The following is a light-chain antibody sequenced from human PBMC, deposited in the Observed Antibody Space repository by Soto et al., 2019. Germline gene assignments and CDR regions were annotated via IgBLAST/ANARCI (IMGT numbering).Light chain of an antibody. J-gene: IGLJ3*02. CDR1: NSDVGSYKF. CDR2: EAT. V-gene: IGLV2-23*01. Sequence: QSALTQPASVSGSPGQSITISCTGTNSDVGSYKFVSWYRQHPGEVPKLIIYEATKRPSGLSNRFSGSKSGNTASLTISGLQAEDEADYYCCSFAGGGATWVFGGGTKVTVL. CDR3: CSFAGGGATWV.